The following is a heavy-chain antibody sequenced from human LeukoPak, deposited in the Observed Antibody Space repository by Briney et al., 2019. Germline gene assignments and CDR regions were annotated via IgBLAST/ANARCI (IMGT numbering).Heavy chain of an antibody. CDR1: GFTFSGYA. V-gene: IGHV3-30-3*01. CDR2: ISYDGSND. D-gene: IGHD6-19*01. CDR3: ATNGPGIAVAGYVDY. Sequence: GGSLRLSCAASGFTFSGYAMHWVRQAPGKGLEWVEVISYDGSNDYYADSVKGRFTISRDNSKNTLYLQMNSLRAEDTAVYYCATNGPGIAVAGYVDYWGQGTLVTVSS. J-gene: IGHJ4*02.